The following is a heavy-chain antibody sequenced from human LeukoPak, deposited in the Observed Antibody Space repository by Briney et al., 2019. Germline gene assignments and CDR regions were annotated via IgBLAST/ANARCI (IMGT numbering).Heavy chain of an antibody. CDR3: ATHSGSYTGGWYYGMDV. J-gene: IGHJ6*02. CDR1: GYTFTSYA. CDR2: INAGNGNT. D-gene: IGHD1-26*01. Sequence: GASVKVSCKASGYTFTSYAMHWVRQAPGQRLEWMGWINAGNGNTKYSQKFQGRVTITRDTSASTAYMELSSLRSEDTAVYYCATHSGSYTGGWYYGMDVWGQGTTVTVSS. V-gene: IGHV1-3*01.